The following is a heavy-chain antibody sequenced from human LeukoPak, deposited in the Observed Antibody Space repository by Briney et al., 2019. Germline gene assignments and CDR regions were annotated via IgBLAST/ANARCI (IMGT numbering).Heavy chain of an antibody. CDR1: EFTVSSNY. D-gene: IGHD6-13*01. Sequence: PGGSLRLSCAAPEFTVSSNYMSWVRQAPGKGREWGSIVYSGGSTYYADSVKGRFSISRDNSKNTLYLQMNSLRAEDTAVYYCASFQSGSLDYSSNWSKGGAFDIWGQGTMVTVSS. CDR2: VYSGGST. V-gene: IGHV3-53*01. J-gene: IGHJ3*02. CDR3: ASFQSGSLDYSSNWSKGGAFDI.